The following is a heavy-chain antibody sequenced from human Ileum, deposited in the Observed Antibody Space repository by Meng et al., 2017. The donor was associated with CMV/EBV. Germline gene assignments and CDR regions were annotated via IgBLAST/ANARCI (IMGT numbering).Heavy chain of an antibody. V-gene: IGHV1-18*01. CDR2: ISVHHGNT. J-gene: IGHJ4*02. CDR3: ARDNWGYDY. D-gene: IGHD7-27*01. CDR1: GYNFTNHN. Sequence: QVDLVQSGTEVKKPGASVKVSCKTSGYNFTNHNIAWVRQAPGQGLEWMGWISVHHGNTDYAQKYQDRVTMTRDTSTNTAYMELRSLTSDDTAMYYCARDNWGYDYWGQGTLVTVSS.